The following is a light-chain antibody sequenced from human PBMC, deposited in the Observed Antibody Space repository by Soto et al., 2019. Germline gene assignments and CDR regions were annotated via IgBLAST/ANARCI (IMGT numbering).Light chain of an antibody. Sequence: EIVLTQSPATLSLSPGERATLSCRASQSVTNSLAWCQQKPGQAPRLLIHSASTRAPGIPDRFSASGAGTDFTLTISRLEPEDSAVYYCQQYSASPRTFGPGTKVDIK. J-gene: IGKJ3*01. CDR1: QSVTNS. CDR3: QQYSASPRT. V-gene: IGKV3-20*01. CDR2: SAS.